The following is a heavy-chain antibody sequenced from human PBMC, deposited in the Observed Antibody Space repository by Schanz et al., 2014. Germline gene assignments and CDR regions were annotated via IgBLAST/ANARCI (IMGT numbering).Heavy chain of an antibody. CDR3: AREASSTTCYLKPSNCRLDA. D-gene: IGHD2-2*01. CDR2: IIPILGIT. J-gene: IGHJ5*02. Sequence: QVQLVQSGVEVKKPGASVKVSCKASGYTFTSYGISWVRQAPGQGLEWMGRIIPILGITTYAQKFQTRVTITADKGATTAYMELSGLSSEDTAVYYCAREASSTTCYLKPSNCRLDAWGQGTLVTVSS. CDR1: GYTFTSYG. V-gene: IGHV1-69*09.